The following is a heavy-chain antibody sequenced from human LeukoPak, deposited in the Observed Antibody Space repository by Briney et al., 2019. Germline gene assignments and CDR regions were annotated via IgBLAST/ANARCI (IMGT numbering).Heavy chain of an antibody. D-gene: IGHD3-22*01. CDR1: GGTFNSYT. Sequence: ASVKVSCKASGGTFNSYTISWVRQAPGHGLEWLGWINPNRGGTNFAQNFQGRVTMTRDTSISTAYMELSRLRSDDTAMYYCARVDSTGYYWARGPIDYWGQGTLVTVSS. J-gene: IGHJ4*02. V-gene: IGHV1-2*02. CDR2: INPNRGGT. CDR3: ARVDSTGYYWARGPIDY.